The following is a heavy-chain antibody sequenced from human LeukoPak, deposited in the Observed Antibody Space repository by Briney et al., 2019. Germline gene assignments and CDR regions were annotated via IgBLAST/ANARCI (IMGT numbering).Heavy chain of an antibody. Sequence: GGSLRLSCAASGFTFSSYEMNWVRQAPGKGLEWVSYISSSGSTIYYADSVKGRFTISRDNAKNSLYLQMNSLRAEDTAVYYCARVVGRWKRLGTAFDIWGQGTMVTVSS. D-gene: IGHD4-23*01. V-gene: IGHV3-48*03. CDR3: ARVVGRWKRLGTAFDI. CDR1: GFTFSSYE. J-gene: IGHJ3*02. CDR2: ISSSGSTI.